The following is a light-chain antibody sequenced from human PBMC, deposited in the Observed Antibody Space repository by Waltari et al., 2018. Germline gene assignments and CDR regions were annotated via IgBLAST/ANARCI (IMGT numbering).Light chain of an antibody. V-gene: IGKV2-30*02. CDR1: QRLVHSDGNTH. CDR3: MQGTHWPYT. J-gene: IGKJ2*01. Sequence: DVVMTQSPLSLSVTLGQAASISCNSSQRLVHSDGNTHLNWFQQRPGQSPRRLIYSVSNRDSGVPDRFSGSGSGTDFTLKINKVEAEDVGIYYCMQGTHWPYTFGQGTKLDIK. CDR2: SVS.